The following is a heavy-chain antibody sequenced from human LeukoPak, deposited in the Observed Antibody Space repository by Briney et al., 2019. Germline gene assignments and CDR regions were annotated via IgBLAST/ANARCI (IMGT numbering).Heavy chain of an antibody. Sequence: SETLSLTCTVSGGSISSSSDYWGWIRQPPGKGLEWIGSIYYSGSTYYNPSLKSRVTISVDTSKNQFSLKLSSVTAADTAVYYCYVWGSYRYTGKYDYWGQGTLVTVSS. V-gene: IGHV4-39*01. CDR3: YVWGSYRYTGKYDY. CDR1: GGSISSSSDY. J-gene: IGHJ4*02. CDR2: IYYSGST. D-gene: IGHD3-16*02.